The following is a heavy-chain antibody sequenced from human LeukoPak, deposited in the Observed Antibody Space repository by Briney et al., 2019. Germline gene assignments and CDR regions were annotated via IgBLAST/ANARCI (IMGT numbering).Heavy chain of an antibody. Sequence: GGSLRLSCAASGFTFSSYWMHWVRQAPGKGLEWVAVISYDGSNKYYADSVKGRFTISRDNSKNTLYLQMNSLRAEDTAVYYCAKGTTYSSSWYAHYWGQGTLVTVSS. J-gene: IGHJ4*02. CDR1: GFTFSSYW. D-gene: IGHD6-13*01. CDR3: AKGTTYSSSWYAHY. CDR2: ISYDGSNK. V-gene: IGHV3-30*18.